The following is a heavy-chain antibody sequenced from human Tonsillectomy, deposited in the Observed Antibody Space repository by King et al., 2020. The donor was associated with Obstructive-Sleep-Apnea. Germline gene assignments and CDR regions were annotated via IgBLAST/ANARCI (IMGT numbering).Heavy chain of an antibody. CDR3: ARGTPHYCSGGSCYSYGLDY. V-gene: IGHV4-4*02. CDR1: GGSISSSNW. J-gene: IGHJ4*02. Sequence: VQLQESGPGLVKPSETLSLTCAVSGGSISSSNWWSWVRQPPGKGLEWIGEIYHSGSTNYNPSLTSRVTISVDKSKNQFSLKGSSVTAADTAVYYCARGTPHYCSGGSCYSYGLDYWGQGTLVTVSS. CDR2: IYHSGST. D-gene: IGHD2-15*01.